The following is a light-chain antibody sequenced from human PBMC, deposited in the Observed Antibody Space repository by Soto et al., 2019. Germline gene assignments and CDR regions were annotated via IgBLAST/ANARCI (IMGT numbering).Light chain of an antibody. CDR2: EGH. Sequence: QSVLTQPASVSGSPGQAITIFCTGNSRFVGSFNLMYRYQQHPEKAPKVMLAEGHRQPSGVPDRFSRSTSHNTASLKISGLQADDAAEYSCRLYVGAPTSVLGTGTKVTV. V-gene: IGLV2-23*01. CDR1: SRFVGSFNL. J-gene: IGLJ1*01. CDR3: RLYVGAPTSV.